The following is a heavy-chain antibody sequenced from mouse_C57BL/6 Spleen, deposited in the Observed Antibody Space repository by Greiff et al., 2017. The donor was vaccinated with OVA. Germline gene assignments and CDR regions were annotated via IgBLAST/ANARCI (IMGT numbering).Heavy chain of an antibody. D-gene: IGHD4-1*01. CDR1: GYTFTSYW. CDR2: IHPNSGST. CDR3: GRGGNWGLGY. V-gene: IGHV1-64*01. Sequence: QVQLQQPGAELVKPGASVKLSCKASGYTFTSYWMHWVKQRPGQGLEWIGMIHPNSGSTNYNEKFKSKATLTVDKSSSTAYVQLSSLTSEDSAVYCCGRGGNWGLGYWGQGTTLTVSS. J-gene: IGHJ2*01.